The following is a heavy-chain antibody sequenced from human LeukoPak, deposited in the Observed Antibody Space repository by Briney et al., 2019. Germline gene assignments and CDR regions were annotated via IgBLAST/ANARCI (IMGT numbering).Heavy chain of an antibody. CDR1: GFTFSSYG. J-gene: IGHJ4*02. CDR3: AKDRTMVRGAPYYFDY. Sequence: GGSLRLSCAASGFTFSSYGMSWVRQAPGKGLEWVSAISGSGGSTYSAVSVKGRFTIYRDNSKHTLYLQMNSLRAEDTAVYYCAKDRTMVRGAPYYFDYWGQGTLVTVSS. V-gene: IGHV3-23*01. CDR2: ISGSGGST. D-gene: IGHD3-10*01.